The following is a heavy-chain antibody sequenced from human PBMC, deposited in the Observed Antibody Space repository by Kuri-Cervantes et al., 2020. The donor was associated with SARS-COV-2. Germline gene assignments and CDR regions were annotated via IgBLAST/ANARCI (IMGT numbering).Heavy chain of an antibody. CDR1: GGSVSSGSYY. V-gene: IGHV4-61*03. CDR3: ARDRGLGSASSNGMDV. J-gene: IGHJ6*02. D-gene: IGHD3-10*01. CDR2: IYYSGST. Sequence: ESLKISCTVSGGSVSSGSYYWSWIRQPPGKGLEWIGYIYYSGSTNYNPSLKSRVTISVDRSKNHFSLKVSSVTAADTAVYYCARDRGLGSASSNGMDVWGQGTTVTVSS.